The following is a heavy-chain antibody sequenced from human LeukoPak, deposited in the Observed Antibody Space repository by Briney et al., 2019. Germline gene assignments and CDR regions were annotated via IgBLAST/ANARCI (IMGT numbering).Heavy chain of an antibody. Sequence: GASVKVSCKASGYTFTNYYMHWVRQAPGQGLEWMGIINPCGGSTSYAQKFQGRVTMTRDTSTSTVYMELSSLRSEDTAVYYCARRGACSSTSCNLDYWGQGTLVTVSS. D-gene: IGHD2-2*01. CDR3: ARRGACSSTSCNLDY. CDR1: GYTFTNYY. CDR2: INPCGGST. V-gene: IGHV1-46*01. J-gene: IGHJ4*02.